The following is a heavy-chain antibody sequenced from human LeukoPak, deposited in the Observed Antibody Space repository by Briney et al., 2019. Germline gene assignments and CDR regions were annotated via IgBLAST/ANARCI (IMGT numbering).Heavy chain of an antibody. CDR3: ARVGGTGTNTEDY. D-gene: IGHD1-7*01. V-gene: IGHV4-34*01. CDR1: GGSFSGYY. CDR2: INHSGST. J-gene: IGHJ4*02. Sequence: SENLSLNCAVYGGSFSGYYWSWIRQPPGKGLEWIGEINHSGSTNYNPSLNSRVTISVDTSKNQFSLKLSSVTAADTAVYYCARVGGTGTNTEDYWGQGTLVTVSS.